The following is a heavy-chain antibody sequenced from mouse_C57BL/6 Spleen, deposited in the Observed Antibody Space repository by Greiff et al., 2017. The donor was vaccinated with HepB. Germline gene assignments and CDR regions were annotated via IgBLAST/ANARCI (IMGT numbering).Heavy chain of an antibody. CDR3: APDSLFAY. J-gene: IGHJ3*01. CDR1: GYTFTSYW. CDR2: IDPSDSYT. D-gene: IGHD1-1*01. Sequence: QVQLQQPGAELVKPGASVKLSCKASGYTFTSYWMQWVKQRPGQGLEWIGEIDPSDSYTNYNQKFKGKATLTVGTSSSTAYMQLSSLTSEDSAVYYCAPDSLFAYWGQGTLVTVSA. V-gene: IGHV1-50*01.